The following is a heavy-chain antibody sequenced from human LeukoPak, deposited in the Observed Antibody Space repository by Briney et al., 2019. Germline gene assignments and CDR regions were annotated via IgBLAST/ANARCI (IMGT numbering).Heavy chain of an antibody. CDR3: ARETYYYGSGGPDYYYYGMDV. D-gene: IGHD3-10*01. CDR1: GGTFSSYA. V-gene: IGHV1-69*13. CDR2: IIPIFGTA. J-gene: IGHJ6*02. Sequence: GASVKVSCKASGGTFSSYAISWVRQAPGQGLEWMGGIIPIFGTANYAQKFQGRVTITADESTSTAYMELSSLRSEDTAVYYCARETYYYGSGGPDYYYYGMDVWGQGTTVTVSS.